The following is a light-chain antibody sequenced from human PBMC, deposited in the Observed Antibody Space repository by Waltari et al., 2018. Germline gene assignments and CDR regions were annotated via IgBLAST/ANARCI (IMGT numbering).Light chain of an antibody. CDR2: TTN. V-gene: IGLV1-44*01. Sequence: QSVLTQPPSASGTPGQRVTIPCSGHSSHIGNNIVNWYQQLPGTAPKLLIYTTNQRPSGVPDRFSGSKSGTSASLAISGLQSEDEADYYCATWDDSLNGPVFGGGTKLTVL. CDR3: ATWDDSLNGPV. CDR1: SSHIGNNI. J-gene: IGLJ2*01.